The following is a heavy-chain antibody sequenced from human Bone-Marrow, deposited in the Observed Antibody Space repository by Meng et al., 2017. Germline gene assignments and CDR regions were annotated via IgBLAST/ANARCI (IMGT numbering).Heavy chain of an antibody. CDR2: IKQDGSEK. D-gene: IGHD6-19*01. J-gene: IGHJ3*02. CDR1: GFTFSSYA. CDR3: ARDHSSGWYYGARYDI. Sequence: GGSLRLSCAASGFTFSSYAMHWVRQAPGKGLEWVANIKQDGSEKYYVDSVKGRFTISRDNAKNSLYLQMNSLRAEDTAAYYCARDHSSGWYYGARYDIWGQGTMVTVSS. V-gene: IGHV3-7*01.